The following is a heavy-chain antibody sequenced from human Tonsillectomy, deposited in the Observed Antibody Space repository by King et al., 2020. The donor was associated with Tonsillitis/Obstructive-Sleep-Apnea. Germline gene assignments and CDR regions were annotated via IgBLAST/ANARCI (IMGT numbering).Heavy chain of an antibody. V-gene: IGHV4-39*01. J-gene: IGHJ4*02. CDR2: IFLSGST. CDR3: ARTQYQLPIDY. CDR1: GGSISSSSYY. Sequence: QLQESGPGLVKPSETLSLTCTVSGGSISSSSYYWGWIRQPPGRGLEWIGSIFLSGSTYYNPSLKSRVTISVDTSKNQFSLKLSSVTAADTAVYYCARTQYQLPIDYWGQGTLVTVSS. D-gene: IGHD2-2*01.